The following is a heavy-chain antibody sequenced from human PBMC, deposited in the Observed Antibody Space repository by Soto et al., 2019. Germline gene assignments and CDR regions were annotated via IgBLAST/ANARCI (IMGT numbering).Heavy chain of an antibody. Sequence: GGSLRLSCSASGFTFSSYAMHWVRQAPGKGLEYVSAISSNGGSTYYADSVKGRFTISRDNSKNTLYLQMSSLRAEDTAVYYCSRSGRWSLPLNYDFWSGYYHKRGGMDVWGQGTTVTVSS. D-gene: IGHD3-3*01. CDR2: ISSNGGST. V-gene: IGHV3-64D*08. CDR1: GFTFSSYA. J-gene: IGHJ6*02. CDR3: SRSGRWSLPLNYDFWSGYYHKRGGMDV.